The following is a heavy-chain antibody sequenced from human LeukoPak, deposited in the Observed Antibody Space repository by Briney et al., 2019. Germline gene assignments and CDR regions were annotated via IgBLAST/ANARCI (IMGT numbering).Heavy chain of an antibody. D-gene: IGHD2-2*01. CDR2: VYHSGST. CDR3: ARHARHYYYNRDV. V-gene: IGHV4-38-2*01. Sequence: PSETLSLTCAVSGYSISSGYYWGWVGQPPGKGLEWIGSVYHSGSTYYNPSLKNRLVISVDTSKNHFSLKLSSVTAADTAMYDCARHARHYYYNRDVWGKGTTVTVSS. CDR1: GYSISSGYY. J-gene: IGHJ6*03.